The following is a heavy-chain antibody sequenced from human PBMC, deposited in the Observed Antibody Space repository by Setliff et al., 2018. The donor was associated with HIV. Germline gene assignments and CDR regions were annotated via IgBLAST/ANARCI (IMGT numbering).Heavy chain of an antibody. V-gene: IGHV4-34*01. CDR3: SRYSGTASDY. CDR1: GGSFSGYY. CDR2: INHSGST. J-gene: IGHJ4*02. D-gene: IGHD3-10*01. Sequence: SETLSLTCAVYGGSFSGYYWSWVRQPPGKGLEWIGEINHSGSTNYNPSLKSRVTISVDTSKNQFSLKLSSVTAADTAVYYCSRYSGTASDYWGQGTLVTVSS.